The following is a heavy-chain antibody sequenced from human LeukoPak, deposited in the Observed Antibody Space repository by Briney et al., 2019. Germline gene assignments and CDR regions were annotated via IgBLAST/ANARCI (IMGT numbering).Heavy chain of an antibody. CDR2: INVDGTAE. Sequence: GGSLRLSCAASGFGFSTTYMSWVRQTPGQGLEWVANINVDGTAEYYVDSVKGRFTISRDNAKNSLYLQMNSLRAEDTAVYYCARDPYRFAFDIWGQGTVVLVSS. CDR1: GFGFSTTY. D-gene: IGHD1-26*01. CDR3: ARDPYRFAFDI. J-gene: IGHJ3*02. V-gene: IGHV3-7*03.